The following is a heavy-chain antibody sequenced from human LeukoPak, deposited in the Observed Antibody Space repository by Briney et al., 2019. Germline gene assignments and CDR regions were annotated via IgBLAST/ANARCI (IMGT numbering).Heavy chain of an antibody. D-gene: IGHD5-18*01. V-gene: IGHV3-66*02. J-gene: IGHJ6*02. Sequence: PGGSLTLPCAASGFTVSSNYMSWVRPAPGKGLEWVSVIYSGGSTYYADSVKGRFTISKDNSKNTLYLQMNSLRAEDTAVYYCAASAMVNGMDVWGQGTTVTVSS. CDR3: AASAMVNGMDV. CDR2: IYSGGST. CDR1: GFTVSSNY.